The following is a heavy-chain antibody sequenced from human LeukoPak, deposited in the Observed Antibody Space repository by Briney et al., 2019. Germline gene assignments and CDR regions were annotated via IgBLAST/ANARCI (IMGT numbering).Heavy chain of an antibody. CDR3: ARGMTTVVTPGFDY. CDR1: GGSISSYY. V-gene: IGHV4-4*07. CDR2: FYISGST. D-gene: IGHD4-23*01. J-gene: IGHJ4*02. Sequence: SETLSLTCTVSGGSISSYYWSWIRQPAGKGLEWIGRFYISGSTNYNPSLKSRVTMSVDTSKNQFSLKLSSVTAADTAVYYCARGMTTVVTPGFDYWGQGTLVTVSS.